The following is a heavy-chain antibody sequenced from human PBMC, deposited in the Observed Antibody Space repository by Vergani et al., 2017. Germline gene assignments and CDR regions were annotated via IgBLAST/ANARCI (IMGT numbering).Heavy chain of an antibody. CDR1: GGSITSSSYY. J-gene: IGHJ5*02. CDR2: IYHSGST. CDR3: ARDRNSGPDT. V-gene: IGHV4-39*07. D-gene: IGHD1-14*01. Sequence: QLHLQESGPGLVKPSETLSLTCTVSGGSITSSSYYWGWIRQPPGKGLGWIGNIYHSGSTYYNPSLKSRVTISVDTSKNQFSLKLSSVTAADTAVYYCARDRNSGPDTWGQGTLVTVSS.